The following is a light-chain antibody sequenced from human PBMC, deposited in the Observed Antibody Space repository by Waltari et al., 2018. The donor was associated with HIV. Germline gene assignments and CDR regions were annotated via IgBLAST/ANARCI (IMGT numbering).Light chain of an antibody. CDR2: AAS. V-gene: IGKV1-39*01. J-gene: IGKJ4*01. Sequence: DIQMTQSPSSLSASVGDSVTITCRASQSISSYLNWYQQKPGKAPKLLIYAASSLHSGVPSRFSGSGSGTDFTLTISSLQPEDFATYYCQQSYSTPLTFGGGTKVEIK. CDR3: QQSYSTPLT. CDR1: QSISSY.